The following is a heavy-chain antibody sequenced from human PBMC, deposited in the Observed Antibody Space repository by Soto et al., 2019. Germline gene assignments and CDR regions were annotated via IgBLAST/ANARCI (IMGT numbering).Heavy chain of an antibody. CDR3: ARDLGSGSSY. J-gene: IGHJ4*02. V-gene: IGHV3-30-3*01. CDR1: GFTFSSYA. CDR2: ISYDGSNK. Sequence: QVQLVESGGGVVQPGRSLRLSCAASGFTFSSYAMHWVRQAPGKGLEWVAVISYDGSNKYYADSVKGRFTISRDNSKNTLYLQMNSRRAEDTAVYYCARDLGSGSSYWGQGTLVTVSS. D-gene: IGHD3-10*01.